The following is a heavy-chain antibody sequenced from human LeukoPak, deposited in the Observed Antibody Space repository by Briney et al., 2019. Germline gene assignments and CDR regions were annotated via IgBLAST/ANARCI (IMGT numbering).Heavy chain of an antibody. CDR2: IIPIFGTA. CDR3: ARGSYGYGGTPFDY. V-gene: IGHV1-69*06. D-gene: IGHD5-18*01. J-gene: IGHJ4*02. CDR1: GYTFTGYY. Sequence: SVKVSCKASGYTFTGYYMHWVRQAPGQGLEWMGGIIPIFGTANYAQKFQGRVTITADKSTSTAYMELSSLRSEDTAVYYCARGSYGYGGTPFDYWGQGTLVTVSS.